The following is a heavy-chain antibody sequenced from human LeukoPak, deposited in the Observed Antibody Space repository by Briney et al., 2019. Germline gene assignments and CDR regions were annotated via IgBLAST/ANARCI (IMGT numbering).Heavy chain of an antibody. D-gene: IGHD2-2*01. CDR1: GYTFTSYA. CDR3: ARGKLVVVPAARPGYNWFDP. CDR2: INAGNGNT. J-gene: IGHJ5*02. V-gene: IGHV1-3*01. Sequence: ASVKVSCKASGYTFTSYAMRWVRQAPGQRLEWMGWINAGNGNTKYSQKFQGRVTITRDTSASTAYMGLSSLRSEDTAVYYCARGKLVVVPAARPGYNWFDPWGQGTLVTVSS.